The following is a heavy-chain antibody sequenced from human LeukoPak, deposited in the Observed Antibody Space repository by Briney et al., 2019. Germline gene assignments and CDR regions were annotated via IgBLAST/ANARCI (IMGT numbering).Heavy chain of an antibody. CDR1: GYTFTGYY. D-gene: IGHD6-6*01. CDR3: AREQYSSSSSNWFDP. CDR2: INPNSGGT. V-gene: IGHV1-2*02. J-gene: IGHJ5*02. Sequence: ASLKVSCKASGYTFTGYYMHWVRQAPGQGLEWMGWINPNSGGTNYAQKFQGRVTMTRDTSISTAYMELSRLRSDDTAVYYCAREQYSSSSSNWFDPWGQGTLVTVSS.